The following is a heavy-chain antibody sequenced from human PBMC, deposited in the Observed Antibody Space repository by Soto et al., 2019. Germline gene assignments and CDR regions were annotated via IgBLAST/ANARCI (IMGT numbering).Heavy chain of an antibody. Sequence: EVQLVESGGGLVQPGGSLRLSCAASGFTFSSYWMYWVRQAPGKGLVWVSRTNSDGSDTTYADSVKGRFTISRDNDKTTLYLQIDSLRAEDTAVYYCARDCGWSLFDSWGQGTLVTVSS. D-gene: IGHD6-19*01. CDR1: GFTFSSYW. V-gene: IGHV3-74*01. J-gene: IGHJ4*02. CDR3: ARDCGWSLFDS. CDR2: TNSDGSDT.